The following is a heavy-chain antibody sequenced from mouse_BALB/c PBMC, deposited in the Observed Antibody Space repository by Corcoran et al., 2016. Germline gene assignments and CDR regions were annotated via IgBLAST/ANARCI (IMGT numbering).Heavy chain of an antibody. CDR3: ARGGLRRGYYAMDY. CDR1: GFNIKDTY. D-gene: IGHD3-1*01. V-gene: IGHV14-3*02. Sequence: EVQLQQSGAELVKPGASVKLSCTASGFNIKDTYMHWVKQRPEQGLEWIGRIDPAYGNTKYDPKFQGKATITADTSSNTAYLQLSSLTSEDTAVYYCARGGLRRGYYAMDYWGQGTSVTVSS. CDR2: IDPAYGNT. J-gene: IGHJ4*01.